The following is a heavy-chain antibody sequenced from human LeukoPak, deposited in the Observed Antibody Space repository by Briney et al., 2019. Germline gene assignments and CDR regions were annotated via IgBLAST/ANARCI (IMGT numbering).Heavy chain of an antibody. D-gene: IGHD3-10*01. CDR1: GFAFDEHG. CDR2: INWSGGST. J-gene: IGHJ4*02. Sequence: GGSLRLSCTASGFAFDEHGMSWVRQVPGKGLEWVSGINWSGGSTGYADPLRGRFTISRDNAKNSLYLQMDSLRAEDTALYYCARAPITTPFYFDYWGQGTLVTVSS. CDR3: ARAPITTPFYFDY. V-gene: IGHV3-20*04.